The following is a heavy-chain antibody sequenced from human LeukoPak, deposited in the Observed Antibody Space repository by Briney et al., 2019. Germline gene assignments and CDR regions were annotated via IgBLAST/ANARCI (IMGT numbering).Heavy chain of an antibody. D-gene: IGHD3-9*01. J-gene: IGHJ6*02. CDR3: ARDYDILTGSLTNYYYSYGMDV. V-gene: IGHV1-2*02. CDR1: GYTFTGYY. Sequence: GASVKVSCKASGYTFTGYYMHWVRQAPGQGLEWMGWINPNSGGTNYAQKFQGRVTMTRDTSISTAYMELSRLRSDDTAVYYCARDYDILTGSLTNYYYSYGMDVWGQGTTVTVSS. CDR2: INPNSGGT.